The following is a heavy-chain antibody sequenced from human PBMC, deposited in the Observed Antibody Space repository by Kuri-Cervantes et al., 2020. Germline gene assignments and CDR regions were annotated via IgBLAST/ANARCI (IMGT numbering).Heavy chain of an antibody. CDR1: GFSLSTSGVG. CDR3: AHRRSIELAFDY. J-gene: IGHJ4*02. V-gene: IGHV2-5*02. Sequence: SGPTLVKPTQTLTLTCTFSGFSLSTSGVGVGWIRQPPGKALEWLALIYWDDDKRYSPSLKSRLTITKDTSKNQVVLTMTNMDPADTATYYCAHRRSIELAFDYWGQGTLVTVSS. D-gene: IGHD6-6*01. CDR2: IYWDDDK.